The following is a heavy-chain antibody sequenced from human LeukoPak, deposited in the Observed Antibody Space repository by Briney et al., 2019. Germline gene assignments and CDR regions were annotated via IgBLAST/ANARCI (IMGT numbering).Heavy chain of an antibody. D-gene: IGHD3-9*01. J-gene: IGHJ5*02. V-gene: IGHV3-66*01. Sequence: GRSLRLSCAASGFTVSSNYMSWVRQAPGKGLEWVSVIYSGGSTYYADSVKGRFTISRDNSKNTLYLQMNSLRAEDTAVYYCARDYYDILTGYYYWFDPWGQGTLVTVSS. CDR2: IYSGGST. CDR3: ARDYYDILTGYYYWFDP. CDR1: GFTVSSNY.